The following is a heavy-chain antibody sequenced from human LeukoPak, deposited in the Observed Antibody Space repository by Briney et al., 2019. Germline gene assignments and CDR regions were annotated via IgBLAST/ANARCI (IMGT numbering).Heavy chain of an antibody. D-gene: IGHD6-13*01. CDR1: GFSFSSYG. CDR3: AKDNNGAAAGIIPGSFDL. J-gene: IGHJ3*01. CDR2: ISYDGSNK. V-gene: IGHV3-30*18. Sequence: QPGGSVRLSCAASGFSFSSYGMHWVRQAPGKGLEWVAVISYDGSNKYYEDSVKGRFTISRDNSKNTLYLQMNSLRLEDTAVYYCAKDNNGAAAGIIPGSFDLWGQGTMVTVSS.